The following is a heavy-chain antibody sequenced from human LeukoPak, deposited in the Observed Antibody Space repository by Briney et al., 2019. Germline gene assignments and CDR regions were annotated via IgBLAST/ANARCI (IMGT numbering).Heavy chain of an antibody. V-gene: IGHV3-23*01. D-gene: IGHD3-22*01. CDR3: AKEGGYIGWSSGPLTPFDY. J-gene: IGHJ4*02. CDR1: GFTFSSYA. CDR2: ISGSGGST. Sequence: PGGSLRLSCAASGFTFSSYAMSWVRQAPGKGLEWVSAISGSGGSTYYADSVKGRFTISRDNSKNMLYLQMNSLRAEDTAVYYCAKEGGYIGWSSGPLTPFDYWGQGTLVTVSS.